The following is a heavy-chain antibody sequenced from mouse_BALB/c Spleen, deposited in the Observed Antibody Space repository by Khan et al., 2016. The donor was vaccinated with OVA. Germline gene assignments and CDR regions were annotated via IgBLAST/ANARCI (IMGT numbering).Heavy chain of an antibody. CDR2: IYPGTGNT. CDR3: AREEALYYFDY. V-gene: IGHV1-76*01. Sequence: QMQLEESGTELVRPGASVKLSCKTSGYIFTSYWIHWVKQRSGQGLEWIARIYPGTGNTYYSEKFNGQASLTADKSSSTAYMHLSSLKSEDSAVYFCAREEALYYFDYWGQGTTLTVSS. J-gene: IGHJ2*01. D-gene: IGHD3-2*02. CDR1: GYIFTSYW.